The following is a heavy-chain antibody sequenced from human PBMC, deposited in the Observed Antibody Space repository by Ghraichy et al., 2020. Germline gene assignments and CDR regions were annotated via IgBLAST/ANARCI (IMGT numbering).Heavy chain of an antibody. CDR2: VYYSVST. Sequence: TLSLTCTISGGSISSSSYYWGWVRQPPGKGLEWIGIVYYSVSTYYNPSLKSRVTMSVDTSNNQFSLKMDSVTAADRAVYYCARHWEASFYYYYYMAVWGKGTKVTVSS. V-gene: IGHV4-39*01. CDR3: ARHWEASFYYYYYMAV. CDR1: GGSISSSSYY. D-gene: IGHD1-26*01. J-gene: IGHJ6*03.